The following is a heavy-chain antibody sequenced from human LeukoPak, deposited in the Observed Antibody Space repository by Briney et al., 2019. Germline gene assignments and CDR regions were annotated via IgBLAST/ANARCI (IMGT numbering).Heavy chain of an antibody. Sequence: GGSLRLSCAASGFTFNSYGMHWVRQAPGKGLEWVAVISYDGSNKYYADSVKGRFTISRDNSKNTLYLQMNSLRAEDTAVYYCARERGRDPYYFDYWGQGTLVTVSS. J-gene: IGHJ4*02. D-gene: IGHD2-21*02. CDR1: GFTFNSYG. CDR3: ARERGRDPYYFDY. CDR2: ISYDGSNK. V-gene: IGHV3-30*03.